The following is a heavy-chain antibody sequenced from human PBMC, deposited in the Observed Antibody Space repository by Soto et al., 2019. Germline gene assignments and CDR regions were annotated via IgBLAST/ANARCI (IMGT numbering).Heavy chain of an antibody. D-gene: IGHD2-2*01. J-gene: IGHJ5*02. CDR2: ISLYSDGT. Sequence: ASVKVSCKTSGYTFSNYGITSVRQAPGQPLEWLGWISLYSDGTNYAQKFQGRVSMTTDTSTTTAYMELRSLRSDDPAVYYCARVVPGAEAWFGPWGQGTLVTV. V-gene: IGHV1-18*01. CDR1: GYTFSNYG. CDR3: ARVVPGAEAWFGP.